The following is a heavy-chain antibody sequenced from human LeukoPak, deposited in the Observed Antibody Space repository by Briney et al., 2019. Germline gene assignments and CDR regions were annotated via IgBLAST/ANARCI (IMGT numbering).Heavy chain of an antibody. CDR3: ARKVAAGTGDNWFDP. V-gene: IGHV4-4*07. J-gene: IGHJ5*02. D-gene: IGHD6-13*01. CDR2: IYTRGST. Sequence: SETLSLTCTVSGGSISSYYWSWIRQPAGKGLEWIGRIYTRGSTNYNPSLKSRVTMSVDTSKNQFSLKLSSVTAADTAVYYCARKVAAGTGDNWFDPWGQGTLVTVSS. CDR1: GGSISSYY.